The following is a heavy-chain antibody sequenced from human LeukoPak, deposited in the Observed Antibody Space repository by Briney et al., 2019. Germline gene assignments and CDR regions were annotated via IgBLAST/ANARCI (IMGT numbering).Heavy chain of an antibody. CDR1: GGSFSGYY. Sequence: SETLSLTCAVYGGSFSGYYWSWIRQPPGKGLEWIGEINHSGSTNYNPSLKSRVTISVDTSKNQFSLKLSSVTAADTAVYYCARDFSPGQRFYFDYWGQGTLVTVSS. V-gene: IGHV4-34*01. D-gene: IGHD6-25*01. CDR2: INHSGST. CDR3: ARDFSPGQRFYFDY. J-gene: IGHJ4*02.